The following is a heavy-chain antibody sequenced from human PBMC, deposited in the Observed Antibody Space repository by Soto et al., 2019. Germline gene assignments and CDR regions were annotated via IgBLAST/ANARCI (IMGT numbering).Heavy chain of an antibody. Sequence: SETLSLTCAVSGGSISSGGYSWSWIRQPPGKGLEWIGYIYHSGSTYYNPSLKSRVTISVDRSKNQFSLKLSSVTAADTAVYYCARESQGDDYGGIYYFDYWGQGTLVPVSS. J-gene: IGHJ4*02. CDR1: GGSISSGGYS. D-gene: IGHD4-17*01. V-gene: IGHV4-30-2*01. CDR2: IYHSGST. CDR3: ARESQGDDYGGIYYFDY.